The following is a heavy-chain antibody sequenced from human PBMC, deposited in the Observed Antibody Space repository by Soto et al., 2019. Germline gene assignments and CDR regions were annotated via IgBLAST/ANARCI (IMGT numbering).Heavy chain of an antibody. D-gene: IGHD6-19*01. CDR3: ARSIAVAGPFDY. V-gene: IGHV4-59*01. CDR1: CGSITKYF. Sequence: PSETLSLTCSVSCGSITKYFWSWIRQPPGKGLEWIGFIYHSGITNYNPSLMSRVAISVDTPKNQFSLKLTSVTAADTAVYYCARSIAVAGPFDYWGQGTLVTVSS. CDR2: IYHSGIT. J-gene: IGHJ4*02.